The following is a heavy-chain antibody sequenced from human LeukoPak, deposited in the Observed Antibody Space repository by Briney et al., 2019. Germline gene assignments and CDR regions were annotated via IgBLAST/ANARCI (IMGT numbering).Heavy chain of an antibody. CDR1: GGSISSGSYY. J-gene: IGHJ4*02. CDR3: ARGLGGYYPSFDY. CDR2: SDYSGTT. D-gene: IGHD3-22*01. Sequence: PSETLSLTCIVSGGSISSGSYYWGWIRQPPGKGLEWIGRSDYSGTTSYNPSFKSRVTITVDTSKNQFSLRLSSVTAADTAVYYCARGLGGYYPSFDYWGLGTLVTVSS. V-gene: IGHV4-39*01.